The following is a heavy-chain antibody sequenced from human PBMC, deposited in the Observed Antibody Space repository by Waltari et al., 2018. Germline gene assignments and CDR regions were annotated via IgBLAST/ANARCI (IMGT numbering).Heavy chain of an antibody. D-gene: IGHD5-12*01. CDR3: ASMGGDGYHYRFDN. V-gene: IGHV4-59*01. Sequence: QVQLQESGPGLVKPSETLSLTCIIFGGSISSYYWSWIRQSPGKGLEWMGYIFYSGSPNYNPSLEGRVTMSVDTSKNQFSLKLRSVTAADTAVYYCASMGGDGYHYRFDNWGQGTLVTVST. CDR1: GGSISSYY. J-gene: IGHJ4*02. CDR2: IFYSGSP.